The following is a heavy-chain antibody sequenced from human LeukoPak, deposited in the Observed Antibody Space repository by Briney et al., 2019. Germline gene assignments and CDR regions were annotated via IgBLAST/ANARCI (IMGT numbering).Heavy chain of an antibody. CDR3: AKRYYYDNSGLWDS. V-gene: IGHV3-23*01. CDR2: ITSSGGST. CDR1: GFTFSSYA. Sequence: GGSLRLSCAASGFTFSSYAMSWVRQAPGKGLEWVSAITSSGGSTYYVDSVKGRFTISRDNSKNTLYLQVDSLRAEDTAVYYCAKRYYYDNSGLWDSWGQGTLVTVSS. D-gene: IGHD3-22*01. J-gene: IGHJ4*02.